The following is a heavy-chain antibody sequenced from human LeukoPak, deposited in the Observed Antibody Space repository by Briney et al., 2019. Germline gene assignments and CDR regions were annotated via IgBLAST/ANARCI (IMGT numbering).Heavy chain of an antibody. CDR3: ARVRFGELPIDY. D-gene: IGHD3-10*01. V-gene: IGHV4-34*01. CDR2: INHSGST. Sequence: SETLSLTCAVYGGSFSGYYWSWIRQPPGEGLEWIGEINHSGSTDYNPSLKSRVTISVDTSKNQFSLKLSSVTAADTAVYYCARVRFGELPIDYWGQGTLVTVSS. CDR1: GGSFSGYY. J-gene: IGHJ4*02.